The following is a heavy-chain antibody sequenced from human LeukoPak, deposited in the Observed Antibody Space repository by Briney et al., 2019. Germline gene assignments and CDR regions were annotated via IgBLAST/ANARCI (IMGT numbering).Heavy chain of an antibody. D-gene: IGHD2-15*01. V-gene: IGHV4-31*03. Sequence: SETLSLTCTVSGGSISSGGYYWSWIRQHPGKGLEWIGYIYYSGSTYYNPSLKSRLTISVDTSKNQFSLNLSSVAAADTAVYYCARFSGASQMGYWGQGTLVTVSS. CDR3: ARFSGASQMGY. J-gene: IGHJ4*02. CDR2: IYYSGST. CDR1: GGSISSGGYY.